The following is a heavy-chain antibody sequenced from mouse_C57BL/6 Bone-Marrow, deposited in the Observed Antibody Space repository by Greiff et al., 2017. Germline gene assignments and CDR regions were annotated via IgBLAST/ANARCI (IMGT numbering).Heavy chain of an antibody. Sequence: QVQLKQPGAELVKPGASVKLSCKASGYTFTSYWMHWVKQRPGQGLEWIGMIHPNSGSTNYNEKFKSKATLTVDKSSSTAYMQLSSLTSEDSAVYYCARAGYYYGSSYEGWFAYWGQGTLVTVSA. V-gene: IGHV1-64*01. CDR1: GYTFTSYW. D-gene: IGHD1-1*01. J-gene: IGHJ3*01. CDR2: IHPNSGST. CDR3: ARAGYYYGSSYEGWFAY.